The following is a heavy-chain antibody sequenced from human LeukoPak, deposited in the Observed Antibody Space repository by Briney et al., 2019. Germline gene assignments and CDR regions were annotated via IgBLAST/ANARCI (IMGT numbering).Heavy chain of an antibody. V-gene: IGHV4-59*08. CDR3: ARLRVAAAGSYFDY. D-gene: IGHD6-13*01. CDR2: IYYSGST. Sequence: SETLSLTCTVSGGSISSYYWSWIRQPPGKGLEWIGYIYYSGSTNYNPSLKSRVTISVDTPKNQFSLKLSSVTAADTAVYYCARLRVAAAGSYFDYWGQGTLVTVSS. J-gene: IGHJ4*02. CDR1: GGSISSYY.